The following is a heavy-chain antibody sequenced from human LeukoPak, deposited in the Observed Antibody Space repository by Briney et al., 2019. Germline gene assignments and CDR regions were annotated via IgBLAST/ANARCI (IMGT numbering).Heavy chain of an antibody. V-gene: IGHV3-48*01. CDR3: ASSYYDFWSGFYY. CDR1: GFSFNTFW. D-gene: IGHD3-3*01. J-gene: IGHJ4*02. Sequence: GGSLRLSCAASGFSFNTFWMTWVRQAPGKGLEWVSYISSSSSTIYYADSVKGRFTISRDNAKNSLYLQMNSLRAEDTAVYYCASSYYDFWSGFYYWGQGTLVTVSS. CDR2: ISSSSSTI.